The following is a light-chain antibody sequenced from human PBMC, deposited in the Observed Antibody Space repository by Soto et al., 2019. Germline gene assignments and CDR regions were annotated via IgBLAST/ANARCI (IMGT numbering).Light chain of an antibody. CDR2: EAS. CDR1: EDINRY. V-gene: IGKV1-33*01. J-gene: IGKJ5*01. Sequence: DIQMTQLPSSLSASVGDRVTITCQASEDINRYLTWYQQKPGKAPELLISEASNLETGVPPRFSGSGSGTDFTFTISSLQPDDIATFYCQQYEDLPRTFGQGTRLEIK. CDR3: QQYEDLPRT.